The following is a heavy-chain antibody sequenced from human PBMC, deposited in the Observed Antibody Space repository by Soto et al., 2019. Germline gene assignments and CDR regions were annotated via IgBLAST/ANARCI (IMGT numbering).Heavy chain of an antibody. CDR1: GSTFSNYI. Sequence: QLQLVESGGGVVQPGRSLRLSCAASGSTFSNYIMHWVRQAPGKGLEWEAFISYDGSNKDYADSVEGRFTISRDNSKNTLYLQLSSLRPEDTAVYYCAGGDNYYALGVWGQGTTVTVSS. CDR2: ISYDGSNK. J-gene: IGHJ6*02. D-gene: IGHD2-15*01. V-gene: IGHV3-30-3*01. CDR3: AGGDNYYALGV.